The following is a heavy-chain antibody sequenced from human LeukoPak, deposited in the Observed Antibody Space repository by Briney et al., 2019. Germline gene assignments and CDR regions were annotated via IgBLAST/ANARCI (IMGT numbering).Heavy chain of an antibody. D-gene: IGHD6-19*01. CDR1: GYTFTSYD. J-gene: IGHJ4*02. V-gene: IGHV1-8*01. CDR2: MNPNSGNT. Sequence: GASVKVSCKASGYTFTSYDINWVRQATGQGLEWTGWMNPNSGNTGYAQKFQGRVTMTRNTSISTAYMELSSLRSEDTAVYYCARDLTIAVAGDFDYWGQGTLVTVSS. CDR3: ARDLTIAVAGDFDY.